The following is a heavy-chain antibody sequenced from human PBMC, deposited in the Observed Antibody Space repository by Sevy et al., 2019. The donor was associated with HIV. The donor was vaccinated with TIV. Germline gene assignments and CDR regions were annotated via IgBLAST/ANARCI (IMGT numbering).Heavy chain of an antibody. J-gene: IGHJ4*02. CDR1: GDSISNYF. V-gene: IGHV4-59*01. CDR2: IYYSGST. D-gene: IGHD6-13*01. Sequence: SETLSLTCSVSGDSISNYFWSWIRQPPGKGLEWIGYIYYSGSTNYNPSLKSRVTITVERSKKQFSLKLRSVTAADTAVYYCARESIGAAGDFDYWGQGTLVTVSS. CDR3: ARESIGAAGDFDY.